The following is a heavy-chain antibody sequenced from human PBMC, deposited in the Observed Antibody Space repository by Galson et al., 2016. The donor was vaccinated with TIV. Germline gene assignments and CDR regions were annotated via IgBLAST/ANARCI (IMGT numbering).Heavy chain of an antibody. Sequence: SLRLSCAASGFTFGDYPMHWVRQAPGKGLEWVSSINWKGNSLDYADSVKGRFTISRDNAKNSLYLQMNSLRPEDTAFYFCARDKSASSSMDYFYYSGMDVSGHWTTVTVSS. CDR1: GFTFGDYP. V-gene: IGHV3-9*01. D-gene: IGHD6-6*01. CDR2: INWKGNSL. CDR3: ARDKSASSSMDYFYYSGMDV. J-gene: IGHJ6*02.